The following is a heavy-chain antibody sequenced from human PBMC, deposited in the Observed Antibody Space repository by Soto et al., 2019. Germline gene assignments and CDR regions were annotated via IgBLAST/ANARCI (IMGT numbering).Heavy chain of an antibody. CDR2: IIPIFGTA. J-gene: IGHJ4*02. CDR3: ARPAGSRSNYDFDY. D-gene: IGHD4-4*01. Sequence: QVQLVQSGAEVKKPGSSVKVSCKASGGTFSSYAISWVRQAPGQGLEWMGGIIPIFGTANYAQKFQGRVTITADESTSTAYSELSSLRSEVTAVYYCARPAGSRSNYDFDYWGQGTLVTVSS. V-gene: IGHV1-69*12. CDR1: GGTFSSYA.